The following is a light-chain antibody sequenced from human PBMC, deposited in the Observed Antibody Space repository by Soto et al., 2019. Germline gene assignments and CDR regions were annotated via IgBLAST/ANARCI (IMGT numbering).Light chain of an antibody. CDR2: KAS. J-gene: IGKJ1*01. Sequence: DIQMTQSPSTLSGSVGDRVTITCRASQTISSWLAWYQQKPGKAPKLLIYKASTVKSGVPSRFSGSGSGTEFTLTISSLQPDDFETYYCQHYNSYSEAFGQGTKVDLK. CDR1: QTISSW. V-gene: IGKV1-5*03. CDR3: QHYNSYSEA.